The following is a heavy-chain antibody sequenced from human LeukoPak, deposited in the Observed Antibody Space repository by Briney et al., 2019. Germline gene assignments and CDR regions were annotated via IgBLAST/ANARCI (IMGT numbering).Heavy chain of an antibody. CDR3: ARLYCSGGSCYSHYYYYMDV. D-gene: IGHD2-15*01. CDR2: IYTSGST. V-gene: IGHV4-61*02. Sequence: PSQTLSLTCTVSGGSISSGSYYWSWIRQPAGKGLEWIGRIYTSGSTNYNPSLKSRVTISVDTSKNQFSLQLSSVTAADTAVYYCARLYCSGGSCYSHYYYYMDVWGKGTTVTVSS. CDR1: GGSISSGSYY. J-gene: IGHJ6*03.